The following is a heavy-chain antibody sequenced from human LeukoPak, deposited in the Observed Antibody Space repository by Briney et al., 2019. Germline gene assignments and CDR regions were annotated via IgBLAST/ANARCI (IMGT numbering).Heavy chain of an antibody. D-gene: IGHD3-22*01. CDR2: IYYRGYN. CDR1: GDSITSGSYY. Sequence: SETLSLTCTVSGDSITSGSYYWTWIRQPAGKGLEWIGRIYYRGYNNYNPSLQSRVTISVDTSKNQFYLQLSSVTAADTAVYYCARVTGYMIEDYFDYWGQGTLVTVSS. J-gene: IGHJ4*02. V-gene: IGHV4-61*02. CDR3: ARVTGYMIEDYFDY.